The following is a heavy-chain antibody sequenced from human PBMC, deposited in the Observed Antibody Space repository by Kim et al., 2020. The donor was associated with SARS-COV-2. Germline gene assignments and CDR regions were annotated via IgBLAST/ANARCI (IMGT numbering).Heavy chain of an antibody. CDR2: IWYDGSNK. CDR3: AKDLRLSGSTYYYYYGMDV. V-gene: IGHV3-33*06. CDR1: GFTFSSYG. D-gene: IGHD1-26*01. J-gene: IGHJ6*02. Sequence: GGSLRLSCAASGFTFSSYGMHWVRQAPGKGLEWVAVIWYDGSNKYYADSVKGRFTISRDNSKNTLYLQMNSLRAEDTAVYYCAKDLRLSGSTYYYYYGMDVWGQGTTVTVSS.